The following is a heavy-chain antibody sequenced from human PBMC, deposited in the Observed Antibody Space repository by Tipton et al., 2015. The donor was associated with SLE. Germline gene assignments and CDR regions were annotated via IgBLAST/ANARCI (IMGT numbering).Heavy chain of an antibody. CDR1: GFTFSSYG. V-gene: IGHV3-30*02. CDR2: MWYDGSNK. CDR3: AKPGIAAAGTDAFDM. J-gene: IGHJ3*02. D-gene: IGHD6-13*01. Sequence: SGFTFSSYGMHWVRQAPGKGLEWVAFMWYDGSNKHYADSVKGRFTISRDNSKNTLYLQMNSLRAEDTAVYYRAKPGIAAAGTDAFDMWGQGTMVTVSS.